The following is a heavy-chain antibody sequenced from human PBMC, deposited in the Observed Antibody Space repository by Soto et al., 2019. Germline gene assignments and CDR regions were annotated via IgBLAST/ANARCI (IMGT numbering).Heavy chain of an antibody. J-gene: IGHJ4*02. CDR2: IYYSGST. Sequence: SETLSLTCTVSGGSISSSSYYWGWIRQPPGKGLEWIGSIYYSGSTYYNPSLKSRVTISVDTSKNQFSLKLSSVTAADTAVYYCARHLIVNPYFVYWGQGTLVTVSS. CDR3: ARHLIVNPYFVY. V-gene: IGHV4-39*01. CDR1: GGSISSSSYY. D-gene: IGHD3-16*02.